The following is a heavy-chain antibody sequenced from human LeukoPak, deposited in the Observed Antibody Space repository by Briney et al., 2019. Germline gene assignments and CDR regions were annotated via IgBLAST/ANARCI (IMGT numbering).Heavy chain of an antibody. D-gene: IGHD2-21*02. CDR3: ASRAAICGADRFRFDY. CDR2: IYYSGST. CDR1: GGSISSGDYY. V-gene: IGHV4-30-4*02. Sequence: SETLSLTCTVSGGSISSGDYYWSWIRQPPGKGLEWIGYIYYSGSTYYNPSLKSRLTISIDTSKNQFSLNLTSVTAADTAMYYCASRAAICGADRFRFDYWGQGTLVTVSS. J-gene: IGHJ4*02.